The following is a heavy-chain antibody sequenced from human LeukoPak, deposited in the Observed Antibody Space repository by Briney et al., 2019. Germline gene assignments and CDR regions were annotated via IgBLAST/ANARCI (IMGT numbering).Heavy chain of an antibody. CDR2: ISSSSSYI. V-gene: IGHV3-21*01. D-gene: IGHD6-13*01. CDR3: ARDTRIAAAGNDY. Sequence: PGGSLRLSCAASGFTFSSYSMNWVRQAPGKGLEWVSSISSSSSYIYYADSVKGRFIISRDNAKNSLYLQMNSLRAEDTAVYYCARDTRIAAAGNDYWGQGTLVTVSS. J-gene: IGHJ4*02. CDR1: GFTFSSYS.